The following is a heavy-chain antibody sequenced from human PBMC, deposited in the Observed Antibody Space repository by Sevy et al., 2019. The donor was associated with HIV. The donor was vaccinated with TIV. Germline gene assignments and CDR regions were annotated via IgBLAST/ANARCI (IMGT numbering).Heavy chain of an antibody. D-gene: IGHD4-17*01. J-gene: IGHJ4*02. Sequence: ASVKVSCKASGYTFTSYYMHWVRQAPGQGLEWMGIINPSGGSTSYSQKFQGRVTMTRDTSTSTVYMELSSLRSEDTAVYYCARVQRAYGDYRDYFDYWGQGTLVTVSS. CDR3: ARVQRAYGDYRDYFDY. CDR1: GYTFTSYY. CDR2: INPSGGST. V-gene: IGHV1-46*01.